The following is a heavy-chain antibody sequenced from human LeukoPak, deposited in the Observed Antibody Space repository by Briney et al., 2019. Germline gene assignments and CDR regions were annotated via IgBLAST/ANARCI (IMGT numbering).Heavy chain of an antibody. Sequence: ASVKVSCQDSGYTFTGYYMHWVRQAPGQGLAWMGWINHNSGGTNYVQKFQGRVTITSDTSISTAYMQLSRLRSDDTDVHLCPRDPETMVRGVQNDYWGQGTLVTVSS. V-gene: IGHV1-2*02. D-gene: IGHD3-10*01. CDR2: INHNSGGT. CDR1: GYTFTGYY. CDR3: PRDPETMVRGVQNDY. J-gene: IGHJ4*02.